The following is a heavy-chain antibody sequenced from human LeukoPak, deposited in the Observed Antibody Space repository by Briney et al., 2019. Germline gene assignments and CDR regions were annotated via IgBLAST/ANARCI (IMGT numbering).Heavy chain of an antibody. CDR2: NNPHSGGT. Sequence: ASVKVSCKASGYTFTDYYIHWLRQAPGQGPEWMGWNNPHSGGTNYAQKFQGRVTMTRDTSISTAYMELSSLRSDDTAMYYCARDLLMYYSGSGESTWGQGTQVTVSS. V-gene: IGHV1-2*02. CDR3: ARDLLMYYSGSGEST. CDR1: GYTFTDYY. D-gene: IGHD3-10*01. J-gene: IGHJ5*02.